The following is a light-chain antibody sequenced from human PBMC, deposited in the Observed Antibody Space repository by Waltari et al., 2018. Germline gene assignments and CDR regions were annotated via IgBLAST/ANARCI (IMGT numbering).Light chain of an antibody. CDR2: KAS. CDR1: QSISPW. J-gene: IGKJ2*01. V-gene: IGKV1-5*03. Sequence: DIQMTQSPSTLSASVADRVTITCRASQSISPWLAWYQQKPGKAPTLLIYKASSLQSGVPSRFSGSGSGAEFTLTISSLQPDDFATYYCQQYNSYPYTFGQGTKLEI. CDR3: QQYNSYPYT.